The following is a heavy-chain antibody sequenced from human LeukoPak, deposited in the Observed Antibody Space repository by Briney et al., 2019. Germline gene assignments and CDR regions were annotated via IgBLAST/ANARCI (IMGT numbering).Heavy chain of an antibody. Sequence: ASVKVSCKASGYTFTGYYMHWVRQAPGQGLEWMGRINPNSGGTNYAQKLQGRVTMTTDTSTSTAYMELRSLRSDDTAVYYCARDVRHIAVAGMIDYWGQGTLVTVSS. D-gene: IGHD6-19*01. CDR1: GYTFTGYY. CDR3: ARDVRHIAVAGMIDY. V-gene: IGHV1-2*06. CDR2: INPNSGGT. J-gene: IGHJ4*02.